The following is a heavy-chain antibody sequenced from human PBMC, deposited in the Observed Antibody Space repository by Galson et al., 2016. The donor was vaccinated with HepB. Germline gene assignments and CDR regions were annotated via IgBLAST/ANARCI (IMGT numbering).Heavy chain of an antibody. D-gene: IGHD3-3*01. CDR1: GYNFPYYW. Sequence: QSGAEVKKAGESLKISCKASGYNFPYYWIGWVRQKPGKGLEWMGIIYPGDSEIRYSPSFQGQVTMSVDKSISTAFLQWSSLKASDTAMYYCARQYNFWSGYSESYFGMDVWGQGTTVTGSS. CDR2: IYPGDSEI. J-gene: IGHJ6*02. V-gene: IGHV5-51*01. CDR3: ARQYNFWSGYSESYFGMDV.